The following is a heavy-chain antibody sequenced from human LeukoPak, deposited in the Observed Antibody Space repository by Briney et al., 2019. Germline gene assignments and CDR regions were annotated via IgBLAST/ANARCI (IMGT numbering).Heavy chain of an antibody. CDR3: ARALQWYPPSFFDY. J-gene: IGHJ4*02. Sequence: ASVKVSCKASGYTFTSYGISWVRQAPGQGLEWMGWISAYNGNTNYAQKLQGRVTMTTDTSTSTAYMELRSLRSDDTAVYYCARALQWYPPSFFDYWGQGTLVTVSS. V-gene: IGHV1-18*01. CDR1: GYTFTSYG. CDR2: ISAYNGNT. D-gene: IGHD2-2*01.